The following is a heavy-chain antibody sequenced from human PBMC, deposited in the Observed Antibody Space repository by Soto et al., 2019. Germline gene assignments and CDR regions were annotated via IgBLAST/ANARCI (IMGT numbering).Heavy chain of an antibody. D-gene: IGHD2-2*01. J-gene: IGHJ4*02. CDR2: ISSSGGSL. Sequence: EVQLVESGGGLVKPGGSLRLSCAASGFTFSTYSMNWVRQAPGKGLEWISSISSSGGSLSHAESVKGRFTISRDNAKNSLYLQMDSLRAEDTAVYYCARGRSINTNMDYWGQGTLVTVSS. CDR1: GFTFSTYS. CDR3: ARGRSINTNMDY. V-gene: IGHV3-21*01.